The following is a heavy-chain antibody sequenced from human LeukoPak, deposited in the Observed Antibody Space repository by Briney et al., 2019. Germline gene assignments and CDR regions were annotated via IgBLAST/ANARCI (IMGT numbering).Heavy chain of an antibody. D-gene: IGHD1-14*01. CDR3: ARHTTGYYFDY. CDR2: IYPGDSDT. Sequence: ESLKISCKVSGYSFSSSWIGWVRQMPGKGLEWMGFIYPGDSDTRYSPSFQGQVTISADKSFSTAYLQWSSLKASDSAMYYCARHTTGYYFDYWGQGTLVTITS. CDR1: GYSFSSSW. J-gene: IGHJ4*02. V-gene: IGHV5-51*01.